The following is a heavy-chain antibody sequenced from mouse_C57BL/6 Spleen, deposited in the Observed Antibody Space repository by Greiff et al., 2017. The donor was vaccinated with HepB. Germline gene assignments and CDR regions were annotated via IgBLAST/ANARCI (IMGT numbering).Heavy chain of an antibody. V-gene: IGHV1-50*01. D-gene: IGHD4-1*01. CDR3: ARQTGTP. CDR2: IDPSDSYT. CDR1: GYTFTSYW. J-gene: IGHJ2*01. Sequence: QVQLQQPGAELVKPGASVKLSCKASGYTFTSYWMQWVKQRPGQGLEWIGEIDPSDSYTNYNQKFKGKATLTVDTSSSTAYMHLSSLTSEDSAVYYCARQTGTPWGQGTTLTVSS.